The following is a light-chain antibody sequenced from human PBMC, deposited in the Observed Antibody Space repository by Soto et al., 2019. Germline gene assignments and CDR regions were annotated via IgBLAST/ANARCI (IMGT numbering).Light chain of an antibody. J-gene: IGKJ4*01. CDR1: QSISSW. V-gene: IGKV1-5*03. CDR2: KAS. Sequence: DIQMTQSPSTLSASVGDRVTITCRASQSISSWLAWYQQKPGKAPNLLIYKASSLESGVPSRFIGSGSRTEFTLTISSLEPDDVATFYCQQYKSYPLTFGGGTKVEIK. CDR3: QQYKSYPLT.